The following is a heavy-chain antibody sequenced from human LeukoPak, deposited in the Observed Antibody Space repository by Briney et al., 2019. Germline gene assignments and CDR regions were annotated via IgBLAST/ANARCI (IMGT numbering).Heavy chain of an antibody. D-gene: IGHD3-16*01. CDR2: IYPDDSDA. Sequence: GESLKISCKASGYSFTNYWIAWVRQPPEKGLEWMGNIYPDDSDARYSPSFRGQVFISVDKSISTTYLQWTTLKASDTAIYYCARLWGSAFGLFDPWGQGALVTVSS. CDR1: GYSFTNYW. CDR3: ARLWGSAFGLFDP. J-gene: IGHJ5*02. V-gene: IGHV5-51*01.